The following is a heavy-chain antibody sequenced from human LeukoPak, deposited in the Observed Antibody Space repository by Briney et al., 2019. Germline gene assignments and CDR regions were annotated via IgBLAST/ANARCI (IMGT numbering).Heavy chain of an antibody. CDR1: GGSISSSSFY. CDR3: ARASHDYGDYSHFDY. V-gene: IGHV4-61*02. Sequence: SETLSLTCTVSGGSISSSSFYWGWIRQPPGKGLEWIGRVYTSGSTNYNPSLKSRVTISVDTSKKQFSLKLSSVTAADTAVYYCARASHDYGDYSHFDYWGQGTLVTVSS. J-gene: IGHJ4*02. D-gene: IGHD4-17*01. CDR2: VYTSGST.